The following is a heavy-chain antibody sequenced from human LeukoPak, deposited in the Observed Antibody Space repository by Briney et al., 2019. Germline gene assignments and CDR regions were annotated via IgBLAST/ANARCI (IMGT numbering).Heavy chain of an antibody. J-gene: IGHJ5*02. Sequence: GASVKVSCKASGYTFTSDDINSVRQATGQGLEWMGWMNPNSGNTGYAQKFQGRVTITRNTSISTAYMELSSLRSEDTAVYYCARAYCSSTSCYDWFDPWGQGTLVTVSS. D-gene: IGHD2-2*01. CDR2: MNPNSGNT. CDR1: GYTFTSDD. CDR3: ARAYCSSTSCYDWFDP. V-gene: IGHV1-8*03.